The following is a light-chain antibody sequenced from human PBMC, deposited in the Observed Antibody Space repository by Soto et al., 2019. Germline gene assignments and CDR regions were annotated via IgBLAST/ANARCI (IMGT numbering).Light chain of an antibody. CDR2: GAS. CDR1: QSVSSN. J-gene: IGKJ4*01. Sequence: EIVMTQSPATLSVSPGDRATLSCRASQSVSSNLAWYQQKPGQAPRLLIYGASTRATGIPARFSGSGSGTEFILTISSLQSEDFAVYYCQQYHKWPLTFGGGTKVEIK. CDR3: QQYHKWPLT. V-gene: IGKV3-15*01.